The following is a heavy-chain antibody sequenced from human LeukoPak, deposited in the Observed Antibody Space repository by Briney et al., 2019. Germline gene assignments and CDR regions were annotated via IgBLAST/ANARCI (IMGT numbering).Heavy chain of an antibody. Sequence: SVKVSCKASGGTFSSYTISWVRQAPGQGLEGMGSIIPILGIANYAQKFQGRVTITADKSTSTAYMELSSLRSEDTAVYYCARGTAAIRGNAFDIWGQGTMVTVSS. V-gene: IGHV1-69*02. CDR3: ARGTAAIRGNAFDI. D-gene: IGHD2-2*02. CDR2: IIPILGIA. J-gene: IGHJ3*02. CDR1: GGTFSSYT.